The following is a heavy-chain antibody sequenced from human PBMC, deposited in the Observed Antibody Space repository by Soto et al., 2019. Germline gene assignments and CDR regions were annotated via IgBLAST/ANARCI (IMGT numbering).Heavy chain of an antibody. V-gene: IGHV1-69*04. J-gene: IGHJ6*02. CDR3: ARDLGGASAYYYYGMDV. CDR1: GGTFSSYT. D-gene: IGHD2-21*01. CDR2: IIPILGIA. Sequence: ASVKVSCKASGGTFSSYTISWVRQAPGQGLEWMGRIIPILGIANYAQKFQGRVTITADKSTSTAYMELSSLRSEDTAVYYCARDLGGASAYYYYGMDVWGQGTTVTVSS.